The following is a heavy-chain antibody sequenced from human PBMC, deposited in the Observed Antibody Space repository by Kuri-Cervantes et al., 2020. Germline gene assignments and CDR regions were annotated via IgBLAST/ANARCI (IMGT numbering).Heavy chain of an antibody. CDR3: ASSRLGGDYYGSGPHYFDY. V-gene: IGHV4-59*08. Sequence: ESLKISCTVSGGSISSYYWSWIRQPPGKGLEWIGYIYYSGSTNYNPSLKSRVTISVDTSKNQFSLKLSSVTAADTAVYYCASSRLGGDYYGSGPHYFDYWGQGTLVTVSS. CDR2: IYYSGST. CDR1: GGSISSYY. J-gene: IGHJ4*02. D-gene: IGHD3-10*01.